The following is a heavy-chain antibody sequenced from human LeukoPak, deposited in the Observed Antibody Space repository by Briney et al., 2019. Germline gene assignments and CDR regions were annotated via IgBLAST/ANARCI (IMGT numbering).Heavy chain of an antibody. V-gene: IGHV4-39*01. J-gene: IGHJ5*02. Sequence: SETLSLTCTASGCSIGSSGYNWGWRPQPPGQELEWIGSIYYSGSTQYNPSPKSRVTISVDTSKNQFSLKLRSVTAADTAVYYCARGRTVTNDNWFDPWGQGTLVTVSS. CDR3: ARGRTVTNDNWFDP. D-gene: IGHD4-17*01. CDR2: IYYSGST. CDR1: GCSIGSSGYN.